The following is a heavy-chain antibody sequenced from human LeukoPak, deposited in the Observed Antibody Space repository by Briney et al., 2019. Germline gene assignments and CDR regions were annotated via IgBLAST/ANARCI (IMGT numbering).Heavy chain of an antibody. Sequence: GGSLRLSCAASGFTFSSYWMHWVRQAPGKGLVWVSRINSDGSSTYYADSVKGRFTISRDNSKNTLYLQMNSLRAEDTAVYYCARAAAPYYYYGMDVWGQGTTVTVSS. CDR1: GFTFSSYW. D-gene: IGHD6-6*01. CDR3: ARAAAPYYYYGMDV. J-gene: IGHJ6*02. CDR2: INSDGSST. V-gene: IGHV3-74*01.